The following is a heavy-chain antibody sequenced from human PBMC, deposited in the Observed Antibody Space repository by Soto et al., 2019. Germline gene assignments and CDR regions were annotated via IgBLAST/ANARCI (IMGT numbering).Heavy chain of an antibody. V-gene: IGHV4-4*02. Sequence: QVQLQESGPGLVKPSGTLSLTCAVSGGSISSSNWWSWVRQPPGKGLEWIGEIYRSGSTNYNPSLRSRVTISVDKSKNQFSLKLSSVTAADTAVYYCARVGIIMVRGVLDWFDPWGQGTLVTVSS. D-gene: IGHD3-10*01. J-gene: IGHJ5*02. CDR1: GGSISSSNW. CDR2: IYRSGST. CDR3: ARVGIIMVRGVLDWFDP.